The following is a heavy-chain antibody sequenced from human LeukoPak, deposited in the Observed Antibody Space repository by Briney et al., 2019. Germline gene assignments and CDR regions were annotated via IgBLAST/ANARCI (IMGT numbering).Heavy chain of an antibody. CDR1: GYTFTDYY. J-gene: IGHJ6*03. CDR3: ARGQTGYCSSTSCPYYYNYYMDV. Sequence: ASVKVSCKASGYTFTDYYMHWVRQAPGQGLEWMGWINPHSGGSNYAQKFQGRVTMTRDTSITTAYMELSRLRSDDTAVYYCARGQTGYCSSTSCPYYYNYYMDVWGKGTTVTVSS. D-gene: IGHD2-2*03. V-gene: IGHV1-2*02. CDR2: INPHSGGS.